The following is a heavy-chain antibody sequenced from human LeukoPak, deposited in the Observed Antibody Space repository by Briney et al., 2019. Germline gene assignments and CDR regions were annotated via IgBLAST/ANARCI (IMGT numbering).Heavy chain of an antibody. Sequence: PGGSLRLSCAASGFTFSRFCMTWVRQAPGKGLEWVANINGDGSKKTYVDSVKGRFTISRDNAKNSLYLQMSSLRADDTAVYYCATAPAAADSCWGQGTLVAVSS. CDR1: GFTFSRFC. J-gene: IGHJ4*02. CDR2: INGDGSKK. D-gene: IGHD6-13*01. CDR3: ATAPAAADSC. V-gene: IGHV3-7*01.